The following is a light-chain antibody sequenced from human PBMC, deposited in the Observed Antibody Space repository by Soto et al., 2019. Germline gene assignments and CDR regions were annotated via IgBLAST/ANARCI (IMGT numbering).Light chain of an antibody. Sequence: EIVMTQSPATLPVSPGERATLSCRASQSVSSNLAWYQQKPGQAPRFLIYGASTRATGIPARFSGSGSGTDFTLTISSLEPEDFAVYYCQQRKNWQVTFGQGTRLEI. CDR1: QSVSSN. V-gene: IGKV3-15*01. J-gene: IGKJ5*01. CDR3: QQRKNWQVT. CDR2: GAS.